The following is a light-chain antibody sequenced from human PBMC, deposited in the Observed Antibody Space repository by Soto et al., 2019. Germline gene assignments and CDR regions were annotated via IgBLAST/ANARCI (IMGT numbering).Light chain of an antibody. Sequence: EIVLTQSPATLSLYPGERATLSCRASQSVWTYLAWYQQKRGQAPRLLMYDASNRASGVPARFSGSGSGTDFTLTISSLEPEDFAVYYCQHRNNWPRSTFGQGTRLEIK. CDR1: QSVWTY. CDR2: DAS. CDR3: QHRNNWPRST. V-gene: IGKV3-11*01. J-gene: IGKJ5*01.